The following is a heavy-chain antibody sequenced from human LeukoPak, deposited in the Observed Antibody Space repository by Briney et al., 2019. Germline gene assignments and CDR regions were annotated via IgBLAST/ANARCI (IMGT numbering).Heavy chain of an antibody. CDR3: ARDGLNYDSDGSLQ. CDR1: GGSISSSSYY. Sequence: SETLSLTCTVSGGSISSSSYYWGWIRQPPGKGLEWIGSIHYSGSTYYHSSLKSRVTISVDTSKSQFSLKLSSVTAADTAVYYCARDGLNYDSDGSLQWGQGTLVTVSS. CDR2: IHYSGST. J-gene: IGHJ4*02. V-gene: IGHV4-39*07. D-gene: IGHD3-22*01.